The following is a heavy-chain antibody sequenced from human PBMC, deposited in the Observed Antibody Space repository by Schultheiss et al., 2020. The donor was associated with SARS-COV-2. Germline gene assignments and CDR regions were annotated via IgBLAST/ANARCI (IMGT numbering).Heavy chain of an antibody. CDR2: IHHSGST. CDR1: GGSFSGYY. V-gene: IGHV4-34*01. J-gene: IGHJ5*02. D-gene: IGHD2-2*01. Sequence: SETLSLTCAVYGGSFSGYYWSWIRQPPGKGLEWIGEIHHSGSTNYNPSLKSRVTISVDTSKNQFSLKLSSVTAADTAVYYCARDNLNVPAVQNWFDPWGQGTLVTVSS. CDR3: ARDNLNVPAVQNWFDP.